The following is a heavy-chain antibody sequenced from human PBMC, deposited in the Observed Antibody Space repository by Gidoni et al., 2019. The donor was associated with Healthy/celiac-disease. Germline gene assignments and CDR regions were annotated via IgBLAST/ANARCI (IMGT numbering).Heavy chain of an antibody. D-gene: IGHD6-13*01. CDR1: GFTFDDYA. V-gene: IGHV3-9*01. CDR3: AKGSSWYDSGLPIGY. J-gene: IGHJ4*02. CDR2: ISWNSGSI. Sequence: EVQLVESGGGLVQPGRSLRLSCAAAGFTFDDYAMHWVRQAPGKGLAWVSVISWNSGSIGYADSVKGRFTISRDNAKNSLYLQMNSLRAEDTALYYCAKGSSWYDSGLPIGYWGQGTLVTVSS.